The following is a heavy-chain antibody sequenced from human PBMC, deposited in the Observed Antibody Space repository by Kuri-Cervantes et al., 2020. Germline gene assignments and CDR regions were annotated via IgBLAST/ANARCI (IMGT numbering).Heavy chain of an antibody. V-gene: IGHV3-33*08. D-gene: IGHD1-1*01. CDR3: ARERFRAYDGTYEN. CDR1: GFTFSSYA. J-gene: IGHJ4*02. Sequence: GGSLRLSCAASGFTFSSYAMHWVRQPPRKGLEWVAVIWYDGSNEYYEDSVKGRFTIARDNSKNTLYLQMNSLRAEDTAVYYCARERFRAYDGTYENWGQGTLVTVSS. CDR2: IWYDGSNE.